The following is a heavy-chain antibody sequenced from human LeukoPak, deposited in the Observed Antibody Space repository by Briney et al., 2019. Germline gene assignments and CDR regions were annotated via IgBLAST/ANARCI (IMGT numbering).Heavy chain of an antibody. V-gene: IGHV3-23*01. CDR1: GFTFTKCA. D-gene: IGHD6-19*01. Sequence: GGSLRLSCVASGFTFTKCAMSWVRQAPGKGLEWVAIITATGDTAYYADSVKGRFTISRDNSRNTVYMQMDSLRAEDTAIYFCAGDRNSDWYSPLDYWGQGTQVTVS. CDR3: AGDRNSDWYSPLDY. CDR2: ITATGDTA. J-gene: IGHJ4*02.